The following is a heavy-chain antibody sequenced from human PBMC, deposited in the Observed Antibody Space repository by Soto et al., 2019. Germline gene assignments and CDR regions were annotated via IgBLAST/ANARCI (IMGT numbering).Heavy chain of an antibody. Sequence: EVQLVESGGGLVQPGGSLRLSYAASGFTFSSYWMSWVRQAPGKGLEWVANIKQDGSEKYYVDSVKGRFTISRDNAKNSLYLQMNSLRAEDTAVYYCARASADIVVVVADYYMDVWGKGTTVTVSS. CDR3: ARASADIVVVVADYYMDV. V-gene: IGHV3-7*01. J-gene: IGHJ6*03. CDR1: GFTFSSYW. CDR2: IKQDGSEK. D-gene: IGHD2-15*01.